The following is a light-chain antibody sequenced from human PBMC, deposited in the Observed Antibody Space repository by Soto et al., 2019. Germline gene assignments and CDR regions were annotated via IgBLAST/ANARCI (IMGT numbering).Light chain of an antibody. CDR2: GAS. Sequence: EIVLTQSPGPLSLSPGERATLSCRAGQSVSSSYLAWYQQKPGQAPRLLIYGASSRATGIPDRFSGSGSGTDFTLTISRLEAEVFAVYYCQQYGNSPAFGGGTKVEIK. CDR1: QSVSSSY. CDR3: QQYGNSPA. V-gene: IGKV3-20*01. J-gene: IGKJ4*01.